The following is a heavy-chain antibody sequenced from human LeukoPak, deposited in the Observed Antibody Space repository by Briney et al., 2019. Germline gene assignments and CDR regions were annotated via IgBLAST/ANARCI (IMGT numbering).Heavy chain of an antibody. Sequence: ASVKVSCKVSGYTLTELSMHWVRQAIGKGLEWMGGFDPEIGETIHAQTFQGRVNMTEDTSTETVYMALSSLRCEDTAVYYCAKDSGPTGTHYYYYYGMDVWGQGTTVTVSS. V-gene: IGHV1-24*01. CDR1: GYTLTELS. D-gene: IGHD1-1*01. CDR3: AKDSGPTGTHYYYYYGMDV. CDR2: FDPEIGET. J-gene: IGHJ6*02.